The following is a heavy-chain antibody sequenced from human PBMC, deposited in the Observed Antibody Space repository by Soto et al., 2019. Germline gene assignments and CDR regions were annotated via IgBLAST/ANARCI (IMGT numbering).Heavy chain of an antibody. V-gene: IGHV1-8*01. Sequence: QVQLVQSGAEVKKPGASVKVSCKASGYTFTSYDINWVRQATGQGREWMGWMNPNSGNTGYAQKFQGRVTMTRNTSISTAYMELSSLRSEDTAVYYCARHEGIPPHYYYGMDVWGQGTTVTVSS. CDR3: ARHEGIPPHYYYGMDV. CDR2: MNPNSGNT. D-gene: IGHD1-20*01. CDR1: GYTFTSYD. J-gene: IGHJ6*02.